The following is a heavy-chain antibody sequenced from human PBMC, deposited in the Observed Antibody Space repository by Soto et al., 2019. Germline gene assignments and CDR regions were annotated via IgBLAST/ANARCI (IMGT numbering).Heavy chain of an antibody. CDR2: ISGSGGST. CDR1: GFTFSSYA. CDR3: AKTETYYYDSSGYFDY. V-gene: IGHV3-23*01. D-gene: IGHD3-22*01. J-gene: IGHJ4*02. Sequence: GSLRLSCAASGFTFSSYAMSWVRQAPGKGLEWVSAISGSGGSTYYADSVKGRFTISRDNSKNTLYLQMNSLRAEDTAVYYCAKTETYYYDSSGYFDYWGQGTLVTVSS.